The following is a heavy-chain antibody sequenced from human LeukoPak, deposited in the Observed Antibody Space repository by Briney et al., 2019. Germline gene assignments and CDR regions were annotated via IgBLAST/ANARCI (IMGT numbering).Heavy chain of an antibody. D-gene: IGHD3/OR15-3a*01. CDR2: IYYSGST. CDR1: GGSISSEDYY. Sequence: ASETLSLTCTVSGGSISSEDYYWSWIRQPPGKGLEWIGYIYYSGSTYYNPSLKSRITISLDTSKNQFALELSSVTAADTAVYYCARSGTGDYYFYGMNVWGQGTTVTVSS. J-gene: IGHJ6*02. V-gene: IGHV4-30-4*01. CDR3: ARSGTGDYYFYGMNV.